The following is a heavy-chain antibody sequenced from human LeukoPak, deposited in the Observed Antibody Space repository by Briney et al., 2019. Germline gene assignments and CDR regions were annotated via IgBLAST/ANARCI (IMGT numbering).Heavy chain of an antibody. CDR3: ARDANYHDSSRYFDAFDI. CDR2: ISWNSGSI. CDR1: GFTFDDYA. J-gene: IGHJ3*02. D-gene: IGHD3-22*01. V-gene: IGHV3-9*01. Sequence: ALRLSCAASGFTFDDYAMHWVRQAPGKGLEWVSGISWNSGSIGYADSVKGRFTISRDNAKNSLYLQMSSLRAEDTAVYYCARDANYHDSSRYFDAFDIWGQGTMVAVSS.